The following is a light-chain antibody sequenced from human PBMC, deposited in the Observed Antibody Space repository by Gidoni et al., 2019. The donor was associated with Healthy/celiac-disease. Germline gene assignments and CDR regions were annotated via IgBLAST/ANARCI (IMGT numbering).Light chain of an antibody. J-gene: IGKJ5*01. Sequence: DIQLTQSPSFLSASVGDRVTITCRASQGISSYLAWYQQKPGKAPKLLIYAASTLQSGVPSRFSGSGSGTEFTLTISSLQPEDFSTYYCQQLNSYRITCXQXTRLEIK. CDR2: AAS. CDR1: QGISSY. V-gene: IGKV1-9*01. CDR3: QQLNSYRIT.